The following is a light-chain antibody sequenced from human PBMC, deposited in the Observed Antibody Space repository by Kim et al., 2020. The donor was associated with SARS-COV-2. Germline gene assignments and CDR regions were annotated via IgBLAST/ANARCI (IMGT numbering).Light chain of an antibody. J-gene: IGLJ1*01. CDR3: SSSTSFSRFV. Sequence: QSALTQPVSVSGSPGQSITIYCTGSHTDMSVSVSWYQQHPGKAPRLMIYDFSNRPSGVSDRFSGSKSANTASLTISGLQAEDEADYYCSSSTSFSRFVFGPGTKVTVL. V-gene: IGLV2-14*03. CDR2: DFS. CDR1: HTDMSVS.